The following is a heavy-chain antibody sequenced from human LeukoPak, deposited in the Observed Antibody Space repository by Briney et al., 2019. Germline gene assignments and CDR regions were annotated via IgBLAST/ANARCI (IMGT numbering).Heavy chain of an antibody. CDR2: ISDNGGRT. CDR1: GFTFSSYS. Sequence: GGSLRLSCAASGFTFSSYSMNWVRQAPGGGLEWVSGISDNGGRTYYADSVKGRFAISRDDSKSTLYLQMNSLRGEDTAVYYCAKDFGRNLGGPGYWGRGTLVIVSS. V-gene: IGHV3-23*01. CDR3: AKDFGRNLGGPGY. J-gene: IGHJ4*02. D-gene: IGHD1-14*01.